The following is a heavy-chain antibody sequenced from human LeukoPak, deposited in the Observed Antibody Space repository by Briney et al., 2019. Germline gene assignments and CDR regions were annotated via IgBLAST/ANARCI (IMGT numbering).Heavy chain of an antibody. CDR2: IYASGST. CDR3: AREVAAAEGINWFDP. V-gene: IGHV4-4*07. Sequence: SETLSLTCTVSGGSISSYYWSWIRQPAGKGLEWIGRIYASGSTNYNPSLKSRVTMSVDTSKNQFSLKLSSVTAADTAVYYCAREVAAAEGINWFDPWGQGTLVTVSS. D-gene: IGHD6-13*01. J-gene: IGHJ5*02. CDR1: GGSISSYY.